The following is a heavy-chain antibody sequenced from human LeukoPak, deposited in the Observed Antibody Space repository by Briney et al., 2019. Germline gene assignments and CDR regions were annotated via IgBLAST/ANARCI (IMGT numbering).Heavy chain of an antibody. J-gene: IGHJ4*02. D-gene: IGHD6-19*01. V-gene: IGHV4-59*01. CDR1: GGSISGYF. CDR2: MYHSGGT. CDR3: ARGGWYFAY. Sequence: SETLSLTCTVSGGSISGYFWTWIRQPPGKGLEWIGYMYHSGGTDYNPSLKSRVTISVDMSKNQFSLRPSAVTAADTAVYYCARGGWYFAYWGQGTLVTVSS.